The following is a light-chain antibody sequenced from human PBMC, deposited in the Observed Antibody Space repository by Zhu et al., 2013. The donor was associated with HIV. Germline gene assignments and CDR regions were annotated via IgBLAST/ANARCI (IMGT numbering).Light chain of an antibody. J-gene: IGKJ3*01. CDR3: QQRDHWPPGAT. Sequence: EIVMTQSPATLSVSPGERATLSCRASQSVSTNLAWYQQKPGQAPRLLIYDASTRATGIPARFSGSGSGTEFTLTISSLEAEDSAVYYCQQRDHWPPGATFGPGPKWIS. CDR2: DAS. CDR1: QSVSTN. V-gene: IGKV3-15*01.